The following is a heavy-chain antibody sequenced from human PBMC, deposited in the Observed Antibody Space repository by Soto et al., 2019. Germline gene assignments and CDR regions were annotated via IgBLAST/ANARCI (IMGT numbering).Heavy chain of an antibody. CDR2: IDWDDDK. CDR3: ARIRRYDILTGYRDYYYYGMDV. CDR1: GFSLSTSGMC. Sequence: SGPTLVNPTQTLTLTCTFSGFSLSTSGMCVSWIRQPPGKALEWLALIDWDDDKYYSTSLKTRLTISKDTSKNQVVLTMTNMDPVDTATYYCARIRRYDILTGYRDYYYYGMDVWGQGTTVTVSS. D-gene: IGHD3-9*01. V-gene: IGHV2-70*01. J-gene: IGHJ6*02.